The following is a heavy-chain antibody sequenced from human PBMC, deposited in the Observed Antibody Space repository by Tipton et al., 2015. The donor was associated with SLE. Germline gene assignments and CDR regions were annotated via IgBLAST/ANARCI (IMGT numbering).Heavy chain of an antibody. Sequence: TLSLTCTVSGGSISSTSYYWGWIRQPPGKGLEWIGSIYYSGSTYYNPSLKSRVTISLDTSKNQFSLKLSSVTAADTAVYYCARHAQLGREYWYFDLWGRGTLVTVSS. CDR2: IYYSGST. D-gene: IGHD7-27*01. CDR1: GGSISSTSYY. V-gene: IGHV4-39*01. J-gene: IGHJ2*01. CDR3: ARHAQLGREYWYFDL.